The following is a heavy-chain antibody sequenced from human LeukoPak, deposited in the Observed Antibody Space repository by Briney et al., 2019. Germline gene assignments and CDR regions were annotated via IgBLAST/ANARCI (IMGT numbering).Heavy chain of an antibody. V-gene: IGHV1-46*01. CDR3: AGVRKYMVRGASLDY. Sequence: ASVKVSCKASGYTFTSYYMHWVRQAPGQGLEWMGIINPSGGSTSYAQKFQGRVTMTRDTSISTAYMELSRLRSDDTAVYYCAGVRKYMVRGASLDYWGQGTLVTVSS. CDR1: GYTFTSYY. CDR2: INPSGGST. D-gene: IGHD3-10*01. J-gene: IGHJ4*02.